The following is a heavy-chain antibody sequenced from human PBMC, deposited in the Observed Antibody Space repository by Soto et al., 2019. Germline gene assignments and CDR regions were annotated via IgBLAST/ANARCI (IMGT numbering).Heavy chain of an antibody. D-gene: IGHD1-26*01. Sequence: GGSLRLSCAASGFTFSSYAMSWVRQAPGKGLEWVAAISYDGSNKYYADSVKGRFTISRDNSKNTLYLQMNSLRAEDTAVYYCAREVLPHINYYYGMDVWGQGTTVTVSS. V-gene: IGHV3-30*04. CDR3: AREVLPHINYYYGMDV. J-gene: IGHJ6*02. CDR2: ISYDGSNK. CDR1: GFTFSSYA.